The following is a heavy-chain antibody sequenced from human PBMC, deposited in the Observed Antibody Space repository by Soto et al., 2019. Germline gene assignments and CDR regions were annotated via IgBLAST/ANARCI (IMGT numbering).Heavy chain of an antibody. Sequence: ASVKVSCKTSGYTFSGFYIHWLRQSPGQGLEWMGWINPNSGGTNYAQKFQGRVTMTRDTSISTAYMELSRLRSDDTAVYYCARGIAAAFPWFDPWGQGTLVTVSS. D-gene: IGHD6-13*01. CDR3: ARGIAAAFPWFDP. CDR1: GYTFSGFY. J-gene: IGHJ5*02. V-gene: IGHV1-2*02. CDR2: INPNSGGT.